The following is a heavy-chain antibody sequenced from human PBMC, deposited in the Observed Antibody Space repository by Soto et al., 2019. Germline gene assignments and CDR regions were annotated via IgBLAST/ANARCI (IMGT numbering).Heavy chain of an antibody. V-gene: IGHV4-34*01. D-gene: IGHD5-12*01. Sequence: SETLSLTCAVYGGSFSGYYWSWIRQPPGKGLEWIGEINHSGSTNYNPSLKSRVTISVDTSKNQFSLKLSSVTAAVTAVYYCARVSVDIVASDYWGQGTLVTVSS. CDR1: GGSFSGYY. J-gene: IGHJ4*02. CDR2: INHSGST. CDR3: ARVSVDIVASDY.